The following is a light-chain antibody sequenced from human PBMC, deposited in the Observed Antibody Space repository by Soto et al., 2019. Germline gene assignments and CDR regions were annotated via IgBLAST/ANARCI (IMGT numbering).Light chain of an antibody. V-gene: IGKV1-5*01. J-gene: IGKJ1*01. CDR1: QTIGSW. CDR2: DAS. Sequence: DIQMTQSPSTLSASVGDRVTVTYRASQTIGSWLAWYQQKPGRAPKLLIFDASSLESGVPSRFSGNGSGTEFTLTISGLQPDDFATYYCQQSYSIPWTFGQGTKVDIK. CDR3: QQSYSIPWT.